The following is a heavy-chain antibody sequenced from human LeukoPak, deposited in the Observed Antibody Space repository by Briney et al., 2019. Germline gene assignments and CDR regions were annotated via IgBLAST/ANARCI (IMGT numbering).Heavy chain of an antibody. Sequence: GGSLRLSCAASGFTFNTYAMTWVRQAPGKGLEWVSCITGGGGSTYYADSVKGRFTISRDNSKNTLYLQMNSLKAEDTAVYYCASDVEMATIYESYWGQGTLVTVSS. J-gene: IGHJ4*02. D-gene: IGHD5-24*01. CDR1: GFTFNTYA. V-gene: IGHV3-23*01. CDR2: ITGGGGST. CDR3: ASDVEMATIYESY.